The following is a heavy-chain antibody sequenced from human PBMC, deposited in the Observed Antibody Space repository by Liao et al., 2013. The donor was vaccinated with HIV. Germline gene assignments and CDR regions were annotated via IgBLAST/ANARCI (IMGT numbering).Heavy chain of an antibody. V-gene: IGHV4-59*10. J-gene: IGHJ4*02. CDR2: IYTSGST. CDR1: GGSFSGYY. Sequence: QVQLQQWGAGLLKPSETLSLTCAVYGGSFSGYYWSWIRQPAGKGLEWIGRIYTSGSTNYNPSLKSRVTISVDTSKNQFSLKLSSVTAADTAVYYCARFYGGKATFDYWGQGTLVTVSS. CDR3: ARFYGGKATFDY. D-gene: IGHD4-23*01.